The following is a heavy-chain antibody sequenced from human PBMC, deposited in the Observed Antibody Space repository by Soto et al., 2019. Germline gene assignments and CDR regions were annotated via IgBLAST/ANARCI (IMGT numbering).Heavy chain of an antibody. D-gene: IGHD6-13*01. CDR2: VYYTGTT. Sequence: SETLSLTCTVSGGSISSYFYIWVRQPPGKGLEWIGSVYYTGTTDYNPSLKSRVTISVDTSKTQFSLNLRSVTAADTAVYYCARDLAAVTRAFDYWGRGTLVTVSS. V-gene: IGHV4-59*01. CDR3: ARDLAAVTRAFDY. CDR1: GGSISSYF. J-gene: IGHJ4*02.